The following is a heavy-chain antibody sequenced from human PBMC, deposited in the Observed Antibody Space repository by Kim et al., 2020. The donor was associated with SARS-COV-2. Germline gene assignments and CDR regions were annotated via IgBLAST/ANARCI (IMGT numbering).Heavy chain of an antibody. J-gene: IGHJ5*02. CDR3: TTEFCLAAGTTYRFDP. Sequence: PVKGRFTISRDDSKNTLYLQMNSLKTEDTAVYYCTTEFCLAAGTTYRFDPWGQGTLVTVSS. D-gene: IGHD6-13*01. V-gene: IGHV3-15*01.